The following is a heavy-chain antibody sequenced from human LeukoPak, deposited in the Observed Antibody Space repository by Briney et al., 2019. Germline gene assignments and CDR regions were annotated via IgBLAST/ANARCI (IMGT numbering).Heavy chain of an antibody. Sequence: ASVKVSCKASGYTFTSYDINWVRPATGQGLEWMGWMNPNSGNTGYAQKFQGRVTMTRNTSISTAYMELSSLRSEDTAVYYCARQNSGSPSYNFDYWGQGTLVTVSS. CDR2: MNPNSGNT. V-gene: IGHV1-8*01. J-gene: IGHJ4*02. CDR1: GYTFTSYD. D-gene: IGHD1-26*01. CDR3: ARQNSGSPSYNFDY.